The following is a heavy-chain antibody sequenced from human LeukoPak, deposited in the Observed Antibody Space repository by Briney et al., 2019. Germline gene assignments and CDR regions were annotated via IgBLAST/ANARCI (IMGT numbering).Heavy chain of an antibody. CDR3: ARRRYYYDSSGYYSDDAFDI. D-gene: IGHD3-22*01. CDR1: GYKFTNYW. V-gene: IGHV5-51*01. Sequence: GESLKISCKGSGYKFTNYWIGWVRQMPGKGLEWMGIIYPGDSDTRYSPSFQGQVTISADTSINTAYLQWSSLKASDTAMYYCARRRYYYDSSGYYSDDAFDIWGQGTMVTVSS. CDR2: IYPGDSDT. J-gene: IGHJ3*02.